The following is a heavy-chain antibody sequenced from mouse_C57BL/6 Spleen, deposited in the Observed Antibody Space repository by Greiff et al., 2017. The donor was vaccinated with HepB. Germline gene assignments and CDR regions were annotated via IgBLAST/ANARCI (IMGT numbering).Heavy chain of an antibody. CDR1: GYTFTDYY. V-gene: IGHV1-19*01. Sequence: EVQLQQSGPVLVKPGASVKMSCKASGYTFTDYYMNWVKQSHGKSLEWIGVINPYNGGTSYNQKFKGKATLTVDKSSSTAYMELNSLTSEDSAVYYCARSGYGSSYGKLMDYWGQGTSVTVSS. D-gene: IGHD1-1*01. J-gene: IGHJ4*01. CDR3: ARSGYGSSYGKLMDY. CDR2: INPYNGGT.